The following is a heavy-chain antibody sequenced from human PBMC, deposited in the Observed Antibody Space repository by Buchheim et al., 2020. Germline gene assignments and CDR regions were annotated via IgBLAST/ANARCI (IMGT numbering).Heavy chain of an antibody. Sequence: QVHLQESGPGLVKPSETLSLTCNVSGGSIKRYYWSWIRQAAGKGLELVGRIYSSGNANYSPSPRSRVTMSVDTSKNQVFLRLTSVTAADTAMYFCAREVKTAIPDYWGQG. CDR1: GGSIKRYY. D-gene: IGHD2-21*02. CDR2: IYSSGNA. V-gene: IGHV4-4*07. J-gene: IGHJ4*02. CDR3: AREVKTAIPDY.